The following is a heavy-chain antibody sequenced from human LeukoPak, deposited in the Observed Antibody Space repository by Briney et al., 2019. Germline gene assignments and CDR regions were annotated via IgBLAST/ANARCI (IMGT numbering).Heavy chain of an antibody. V-gene: IGHV3-23*01. CDR2: IYSHGAT. Sequence: PGGSLRLSCLASGFAFSNYAMSWVRQAPGKGLECVSVIYSHGATYYAVSVKGRFTISRDKSKNTLYLQMNDLRPDDTAVYYCTRKTDSGGSGDYWGQGALVTVSS. D-gene: IGHD3-22*01. J-gene: IGHJ4*02. CDR3: TRKTDSGGSGDY. CDR1: GFAFSNYA.